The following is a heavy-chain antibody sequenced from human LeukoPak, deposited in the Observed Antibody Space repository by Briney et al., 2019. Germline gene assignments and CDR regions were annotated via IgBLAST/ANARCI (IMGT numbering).Heavy chain of an antibody. CDR1: GGSINSHY. D-gene: IGHD6-19*01. Sequence: SETLSLTCAVSGGSINSHYWGWIRQPPGKGLQWIGDIYYTGKNNYNPSLESRVTISLDTSKDHLSLNLTSVLAADTAIYYCVRRDTGWNYFDYWGQGILVTVSS. CDR2: IYYTGKN. J-gene: IGHJ4*02. V-gene: IGHV4-59*08. CDR3: VRRDTGWNYFDY.